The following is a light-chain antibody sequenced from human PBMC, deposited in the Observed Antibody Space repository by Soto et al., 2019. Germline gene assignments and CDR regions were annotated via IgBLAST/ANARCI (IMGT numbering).Light chain of an antibody. CDR1: SSNIGAGYD. CDR2: GNS. Sequence: QPVLTQPPSVSGAPGQRVTISCTGSSSNIGAGYDVYWYQQLPGTAPKLLIYGNSNRPSGVPDRFSGSKSGTSASLAITGIQAEDEAEYYCQSYDSSLNGVIFGGGTKLTV. V-gene: IGLV1-40*01. J-gene: IGLJ2*01. CDR3: QSYDSSLNGVI.